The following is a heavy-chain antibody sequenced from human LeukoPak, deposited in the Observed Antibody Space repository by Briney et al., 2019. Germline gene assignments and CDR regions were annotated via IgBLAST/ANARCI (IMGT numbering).Heavy chain of an antibody. D-gene: IGHD5-12*01. CDR1: GYTLTELS. CDR2: FDPEDGET. V-gene: IGHV1-24*01. J-gene: IGHJ4*02. Sequence: ASVKVSCKVSGYTLTELSMHWVRQAPGKGLEWMGGFDPEDGETIYAQKFQGRVTMTEDTSTDTAYMELSSLRSEDTAVCYCATMVEAAITGAPDYWGQGTLVTVSS. CDR3: ATMVEAAITGAPDY.